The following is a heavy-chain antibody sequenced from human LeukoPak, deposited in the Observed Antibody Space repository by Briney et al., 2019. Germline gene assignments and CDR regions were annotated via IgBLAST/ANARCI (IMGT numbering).Heavy chain of an antibody. J-gene: IGHJ4*02. Sequence: GGSLRLSCAASGFTFSSYTMNWVRQPPGKGLEWVSNIGTSSTTIYYADSVKGRFTISRDNSKNTLYLQMNSLRAEDTAVYYCAKVKSIVVEVAALDYWGQGTLVTVSS. CDR1: GFTFSSYT. D-gene: IGHD2-15*01. V-gene: IGHV3-48*01. CDR2: IGTSSTTI. CDR3: AKVKSIVVEVAALDY.